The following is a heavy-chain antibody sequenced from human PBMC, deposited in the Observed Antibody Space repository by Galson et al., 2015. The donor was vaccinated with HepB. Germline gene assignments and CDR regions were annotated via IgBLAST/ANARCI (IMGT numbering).Heavy chain of an antibody. CDR3: ARDAPLAAAARNFDY. D-gene: IGHD6-13*01. J-gene: IGHJ4*02. V-gene: IGHV1-18*01. CDR2: ISAYNGNT. CDR1: GYTFTSYG. Sequence: SVKVSCKASGYTFTSYGISWVRQAPGQGLEWMGWISAYNGNTNYAQKLQGRVTMTTDTSTSTAYMELRSLRSDDTAVYYCARDAPLAAAARNFDYWGQGTLVTVSS.